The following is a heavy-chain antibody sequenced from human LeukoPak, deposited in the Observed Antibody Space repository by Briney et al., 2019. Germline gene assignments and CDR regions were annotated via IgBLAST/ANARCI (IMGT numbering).Heavy chain of an antibody. Sequence: GGSLRLSCAASGFTFSSYGMHWVRQAPGKGLEWVAVIWYDGSNKYYADSVKGRFTIPRDNSKNTLYLQMNSLRAEDTAVYYCAKDANDDSSSGWSRTDYWGQGTLVTVSS. V-gene: IGHV3-33*06. CDR1: GFTFSSYG. CDR3: AKDANDDSSSGWSRTDY. CDR2: IWYDGSNK. J-gene: IGHJ4*02. D-gene: IGHD6-19*01.